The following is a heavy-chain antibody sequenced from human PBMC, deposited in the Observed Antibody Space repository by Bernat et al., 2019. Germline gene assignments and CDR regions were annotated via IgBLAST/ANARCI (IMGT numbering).Heavy chain of an antibody. D-gene: IGHD6-6*01. CDR3: ARRRVAARPDWFDP. Sequence: QLQLQESGPGLVKPSETLSLTCTVSGGSINSSSYYWGWIRQPPGKGLEWIGSIYYSGSTYYNPSLKSRVTISVDTSKNQFSLKLSSVTAADTAVYYCARRRVAARPDWFDPWGQGTLVTVSS. V-gene: IGHV4-39*01. J-gene: IGHJ5*02. CDR1: GGSINSSSYY. CDR2: IYYSGST.